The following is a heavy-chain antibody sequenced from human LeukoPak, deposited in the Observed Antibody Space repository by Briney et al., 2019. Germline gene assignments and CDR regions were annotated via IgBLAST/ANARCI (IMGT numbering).Heavy chain of an antibody. V-gene: IGHV1-2*02. CDR1: GYTFTGYY. D-gene: IGHD6-19*01. J-gene: IGHJ4*02. CDR3: ARDAGYSSGWYFDY. Sequence: ASVKVSCKASGYTFTGYYMHWVRQAPGQGLEWMGWINPNSGGTNYAQKFRGRVTMTRDTSISTAYMELSRLRSDDTAVYYCARDAGYSSGWYFDYWGQGTLVTVSS. CDR2: INPNSGGT.